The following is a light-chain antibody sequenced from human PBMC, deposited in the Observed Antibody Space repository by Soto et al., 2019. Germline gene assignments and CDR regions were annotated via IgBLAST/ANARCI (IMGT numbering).Light chain of an antibody. CDR3: SSYTSSSTYV. CDR2: DVS. J-gene: IGLJ1*01. CDR1: SSDVGGSNG. V-gene: IGLV2-18*02. Sequence: QSVLTQPPSVSGSPGQSVAISCTGTSSDVGGSNGVSWYQQSPGTAPKLIIYDVSNRPSGVPDRFSGSKSGNTASLIISGLQAEDEGDYYCSSYTSSSTYVFGTGTKLTVL.